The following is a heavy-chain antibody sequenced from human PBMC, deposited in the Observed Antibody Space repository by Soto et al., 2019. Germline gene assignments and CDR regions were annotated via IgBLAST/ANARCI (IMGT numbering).Heavy chain of an antibody. CDR1: GFTFSNYG. CDR2: ILNDGSRE. J-gene: IGHJ3*02. Sequence: QVQLVESGGGVVQPGRSLRLSCAASGFTFSNYGMHWVRQAPGKGLEWVSLILNDGSREYHRDSVKGRFTISRDNSRNTLFLQMNSLRDDDTALYYCVRDDDYGPNALDMWGQGTMVSVSS. V-gene: IGHV3-33*01. D-gene: IGHD3-10*01. CDR3: VRDDDYGPNALDM.